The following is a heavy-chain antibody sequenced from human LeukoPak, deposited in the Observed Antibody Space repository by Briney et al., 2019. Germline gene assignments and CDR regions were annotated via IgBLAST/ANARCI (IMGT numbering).Heavy chain of an antibody. CDR3: AKSAAWFGEAMDI. Sequence: ASVKVSCKVSGYTPTELSMHWVRQAPGKGLGWMGGFNPKDGETIYAQKFKGRVTMTEDTSTDTAYMELSSLRSEDTAVYYCAKSAAWFGEAMDIWGQGTMVTVSS. J-gene: IGHJ3*02. V-gene: IGHV1-24*01. D-gene: IGHD3-10*01. CDR1: GYTPTELS. CDR2: FNPKDGET.